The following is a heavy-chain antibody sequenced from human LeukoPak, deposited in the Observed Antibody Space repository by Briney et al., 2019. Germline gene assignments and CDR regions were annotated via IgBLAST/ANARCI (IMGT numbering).Heavy chain of an antibody. CDR1: GYTFTSYG. D-gene: IGHD3-10*01. CDR3: ARCPGIWFGELFSTKKKVYYYYMDV. V-gene: IGHV1-18*01. Sequence: ASVKVSCKASGYTFTSYGISWVRQAPGQGLEWMGWISAYNGNTNYAQKLQGRVTMTTDTSTSTAYMELRSLRSDDTAVYYCARCPGIWFGELFSTKKKVYYYYMDVWGKGTTVTVSS. J-gene: IGHJ6*03. CDR2: ISAYNGNT.